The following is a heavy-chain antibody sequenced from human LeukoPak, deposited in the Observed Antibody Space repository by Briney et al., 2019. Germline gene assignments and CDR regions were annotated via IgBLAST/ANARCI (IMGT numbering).Heavy chain of an antibody. V-gene: IGHV3-30*04. Sequence: GGSLRLSCAASRFTFSNFAIHWVRQAPGKGLEWATAISYDGSNKHYADSVRGRFTISRDNSKNTLYLQMNSLRSDDTAVYYCAQGGSEIYYFYHGMDVWGRGTTVTVSS. J-gene: IGHJ6*02. CDR3: AQGGSEIYYFYHGMDV. CDR1: RFTFSNFA. CDR2: ISYDGSNK. D-gene: IGHD3-10*01.